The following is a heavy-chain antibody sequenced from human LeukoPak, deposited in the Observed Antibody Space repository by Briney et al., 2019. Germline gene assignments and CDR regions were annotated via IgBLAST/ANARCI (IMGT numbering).Heavy chain of an antibody. J-gene: IGHJ4*02. V-gene: IGHV1-69*01. D-gene: IGHD2-2*01. CDR3: AREIGGSTRGFPLLDY. CDR2: ITPTLGAA. Sequence: ASVKVSCKASGGTFSYYQISWVRQAPGQGLEWMGGITPTLGAANYAQKFQGRVTITADESTSTAYMELSGLTSDDTAVYYCAREIGGSTRGFPLLDYWGQGTLVTVSS. CDR1: GGTFSYYQ.